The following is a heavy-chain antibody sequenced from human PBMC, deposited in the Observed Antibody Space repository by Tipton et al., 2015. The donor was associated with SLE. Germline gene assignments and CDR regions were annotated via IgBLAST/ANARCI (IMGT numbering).Heavy chain of an antibody. D-gene: IGHD6-13*01. J-gene: IGHJ6*02. CDR3: ARWGSSGYYYYYYGMDV. CDR1: GGSFSGYY. V-gene: IGHV4-34*01. Sequence: TLSLTCAVYGGSFSGYYWSWIRQPPGKGLEWIGEINHSGSTNYNPSLKSRVTISVDTSKNQFSLRLSSVTAADTAVYYCARWGSSGYYYYYYGMDVWGQGTSVTVSS. CDR2: INHSGST.